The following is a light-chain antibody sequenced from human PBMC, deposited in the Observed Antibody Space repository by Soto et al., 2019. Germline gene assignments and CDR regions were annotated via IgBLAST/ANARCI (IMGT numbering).Light chain of an antibody. V-gene: IGLV1-40*01. Sequence: QSVLTQPPSLSGAPGQRVTISCTGSSSNIGAGYDVHWYQQLPGTAPKLLISGNSNRHSGVPDRFSGSKSGTSASLAITGLQAEDEADYFCQSYDSSLSGSVFGGGTKLTVL. CDR1: SSNIGAGYD. CDR2: GNS. CDR3: QSYDSSLSGSV. J-gene: IGLJ3*02.